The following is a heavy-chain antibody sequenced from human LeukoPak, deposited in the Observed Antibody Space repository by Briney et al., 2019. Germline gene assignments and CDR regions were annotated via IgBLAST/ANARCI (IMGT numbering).Heavy chain of an antibody. Sequence: GASVKVPCKASPYTFNKYYIHWVRQAPGQGLEWMGVINPSGRSASYAQRFQGRVTMTRDTSASTVYMDLSSLTSDDTAVYYCARDSVELERRNWFDPWGQGTLVTVSS. CDR1: PYTFNKYY. CDR3: ARDSVELERRNWFDP. V-gene: IGHV1-46*02. D-gene: IGHD1-1*01. CDR2: INPSGRSA. J-gene: IGHJ5*02.